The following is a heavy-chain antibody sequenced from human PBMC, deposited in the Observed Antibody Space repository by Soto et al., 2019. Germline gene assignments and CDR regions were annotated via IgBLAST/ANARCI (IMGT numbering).Heavy chain of an antibody. J-gene: IGHJ4*02. CDR3: SRVEYVTSSPIG. V-gene: IGHV3-73*01. Sequence: GGSLRLSCAASGFTFSGSAIHWVRQASGKGLEWVARIRTKSNGYATTYAASVRGRFTISRDDSKNMAYLQMNGLKTEDTAMYYCSRVEYVTSSPIGWGQGTLVTVSS. CDR1: GFTFSGSA. D-gene: IGHD6-6*01. CDR2: IRTKSNGYAT.